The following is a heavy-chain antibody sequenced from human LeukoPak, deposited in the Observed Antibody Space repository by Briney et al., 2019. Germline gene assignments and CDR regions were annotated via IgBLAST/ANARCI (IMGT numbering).Heavy chain of an antibody. Sequence: PSETLSLTCTVSGYSISSGYYWGWIRQPPGKGLEWVGSIYHSGGPYYNPSLKSRVTISVDTSKTQFSLKLSSVTAADTAVYYCARESYYYDSSGYYEDYWGQGTLVTVSS. J-gene: IGHJ4*02. CDR1: GYSISSGYY. D-gene: IGHD3-22*01. V-gene: IGHV4-38-2*02. CDR2: IYHSGGP. CDR3: ARESYYYDSSGYYEDY.